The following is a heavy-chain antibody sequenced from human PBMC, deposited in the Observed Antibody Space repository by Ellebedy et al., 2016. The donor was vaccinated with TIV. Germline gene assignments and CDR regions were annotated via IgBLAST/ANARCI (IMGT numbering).Heavy chain of an antibody. D-gene: IGHD3-22*01. CDR2: ISYDGSNK. CDR3: ARDRGMIVATSFDY. Sequence: GESLKISCAASGFTFSSYAMSWVRQAPGKGLEWVAVISYDGSNKYYADSVKGRFTISRDNSKNTLYLQMNSLRAEDTAVYYCARDRGMIVATSFDYWGQGTLVTVSS. J-gene: IGHJ4*02. V-gene: IGHV3-30-3*01. CDR1: GFTFSSYA.